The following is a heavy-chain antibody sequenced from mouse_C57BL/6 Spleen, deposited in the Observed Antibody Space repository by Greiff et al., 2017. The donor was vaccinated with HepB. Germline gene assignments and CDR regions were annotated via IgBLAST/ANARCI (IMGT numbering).Heavy chain of an antibody. CDR2: IYPSDSET. V-gene: IGHV1-61*01. D-gene: IGHD1-1*01. Sequence: VQLQQSGAELVRPGSSVKLSCKASGYTFTSYWMDWVKQRPGQGLEWIGNIYPSDSETHYNQKFKDKATLTVDKSSSTAYMQLSSLTSEDSAVYYCARSPYYYGSLYYAMDYWGQGTSVTVSS. CDR3: ARSPYYYGSLYYAMDY. CDR1: GYTFTSYW. J-gene: IGHJ4*01.